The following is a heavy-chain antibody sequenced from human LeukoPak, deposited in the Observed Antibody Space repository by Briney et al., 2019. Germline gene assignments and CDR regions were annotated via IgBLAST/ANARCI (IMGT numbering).Heavy chain of an antibody. J-gene: IGHJ6*02. CDR1: GYTFTSYG. D-gene: IGHD3-22*01. CDR2: ISAYNGNT. Sequence: ASVKVSCKASGYTFTSYGNSWVRQAPGQGLEWMGWISAYNGNTNYAQKLQGRVTMTTDTSTSTAYMELRSPRSDDTAVYYCARSSGYLLDYYYGMDVWGQGTTVTVSS. V-gene: IGHV1-18*01. CDR3: ARSSGYLLDYYYGMDV.